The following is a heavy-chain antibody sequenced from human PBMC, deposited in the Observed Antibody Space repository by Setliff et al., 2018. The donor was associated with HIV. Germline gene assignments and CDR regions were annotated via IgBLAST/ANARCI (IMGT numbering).Heavy chain of an antibody. J-gene: IGHJ6*03. Sequence: SVKVSCKASRSTFNSHTINWVQQAPGQGLDWMGRIIPILGVANYAQRFQGKVTITADKSTSTAYMELTSLRFDDTAMYYCVRGAQSPPHYSYYYMDVWGEGTMVTVSS. V-gene: IGHV1-69*02. D-gene: IGHD1-26*01. CDR2: IIPILGVA. CDR1: RSTFNSHT. CDR3: VRGAQSPPHYSYYYMDV.